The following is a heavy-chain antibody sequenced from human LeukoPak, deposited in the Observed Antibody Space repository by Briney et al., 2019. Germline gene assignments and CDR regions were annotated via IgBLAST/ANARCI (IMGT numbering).Heavy chain of an antibody. D-gene: IGHD1-26*01. Sequence: PSETLSLTCTVSGGSISSSSYYWGWIRQPPGKGLEWIGSIYYSGSTYYNPSLKSRVTISVDTSKNQFSLKLSSVTAADTAVYYCARDEVGATTPPRGFDYWGQGTLVTVSS. V-gene: IGHV4-39*07. J-gene: IGHJ4*02. CDR1: GGSISSSSYY. CDR2: IYYSGST. CDR3: ARDEVGATTPPRGFDY.